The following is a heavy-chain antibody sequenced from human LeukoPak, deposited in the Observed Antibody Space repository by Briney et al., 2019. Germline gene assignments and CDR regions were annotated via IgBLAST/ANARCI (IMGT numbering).Heavy chain of an antibody. Sequence: GGSLRLSCAASGFTVSSNYMSWVRQAPGKGLEWVSVIYSGGSTYYADSVKGRFTISRDNSKNTLYLQMNSLRAEDTAVYYCARGSGYYADNFDYWGQGTLVTVSS. J-gene: IGHJ4*02. V-gene: IGHV3-53*01. D-gene: IGHD3-3*01. CDR1: GFTVSSNY. CDR3: ARGSGYYADNFDY. CDR2: IYSGGST.